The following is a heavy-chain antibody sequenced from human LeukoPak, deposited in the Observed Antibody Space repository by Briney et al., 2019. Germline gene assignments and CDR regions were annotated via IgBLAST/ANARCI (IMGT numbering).Heavy chain of an antibody. D-gene: IGHD3-10*01. Sequence: SETLSLTCAVYGGSFSGYYWSWIRQPPGKGLEWIGEVNHSGSTNYNPSLKSRVTISVDTSKNQFSLKLSSVTAADTAVYYCARGFYGSGSYSPPYYYMDVWGKGTTVTISS. CDR3: ARGFYGSGSYSPPYYYMDV. J-gene: IGHJ6*03. CDR1: GGSFSGYY. CDR2: VNHSGST. V-gene: IGHV4-34*01.